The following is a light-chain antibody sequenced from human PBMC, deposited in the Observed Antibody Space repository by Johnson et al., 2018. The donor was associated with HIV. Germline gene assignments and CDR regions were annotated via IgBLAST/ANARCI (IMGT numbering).Light chain of an antibody. J-gene: IGLJ1*01. V-gene: IGLV1-51*02. CDR1: SSNIGNNY. CDR3: GTWDSSLSTGV. CDR2: ENN. Sequence: QSVLTQPPSVSAAPGQRVTISCSGSSSNIGNNYVSWYQQLPGTAPKLLIYENNKRPSGIPDRFSASKSGTSATLGITGLQTGDEADYFCGTWDSSLSTGVFGTGTEVIVL.